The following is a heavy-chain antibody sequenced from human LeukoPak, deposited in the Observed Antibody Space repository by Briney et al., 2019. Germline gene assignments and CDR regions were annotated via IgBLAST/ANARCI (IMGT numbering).Heavy chain of an antibody. CDR2: IYYSGST. D-gene: IGHD3-10*01. J-gene: IGHJ4*02. CDR1: GGSISSYY. Sequence: PSETLSLTCTVSGGSISSYYWSWIRQPPGKGLEWIGYIYYSGSTNYNPSLKSRVTISVDTPKNQFSLKLSSVTAADTAVYYCARTPELLWFGELSNWGQGTLVTVSS. CDR3: ARTPELLWFGELSN. V-gene: IGHV4-59*01.